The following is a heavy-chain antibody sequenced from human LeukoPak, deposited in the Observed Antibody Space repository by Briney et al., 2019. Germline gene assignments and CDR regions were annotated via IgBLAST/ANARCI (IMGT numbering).Heavy chain of an antibody. CDR3: ASLGSSWYFPTAY. CDR1: GYTFTSYD. J-gene: IGHJ4*02. CDR2: MNPNSGNT. Sequence: GASVKVSCKASGYTFTSYDINWVRQATGQGLEWMGWMNPNSGNTGYAQKFQGRVTMTRNTSISTAYMELSSLRSEDTAVYYCASLGSSWYFPTAYWGQGTLVTVSS. V-gene: IGHV1-8*01. D-gene: IGHD6-13*01.